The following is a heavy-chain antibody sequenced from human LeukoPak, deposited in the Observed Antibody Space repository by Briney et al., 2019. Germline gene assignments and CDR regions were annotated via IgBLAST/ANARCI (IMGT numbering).Heavy chain of an antibody. J-gene: IGHJ4*02. V-gene: IGHV1-2*02. Sequence: ASVKVSCKASGYTFTGYYMHWMRQAPGQGLEWMGWINPNSGGTNYAQKFQGRATMTRDTSISTAYMELSRLRSDDTAVYYCARADFWSGYKNDYWGQGTLVTVSS. CDR3: ARADFWSGYKNDY. CDR2: INPNSGGT. CDR1: GYTFTGYY. D-gene: IGHD3-3*01.